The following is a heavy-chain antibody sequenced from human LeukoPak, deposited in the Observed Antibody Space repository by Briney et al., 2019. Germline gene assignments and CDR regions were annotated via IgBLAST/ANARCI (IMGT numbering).Heavy chain of an antibody. Sequence: SETLSLTCAVYGGSFSGYYWSWIRQPPGKGLEWIGGINHSGSTNYNPSLKSRVTISVDTSKNQFSLKLSSVTAADTAVYYCASLGKYYYDSGRNYFDYWGQGTLVTVSS. CDR1: GGSFSGYY. J-gene: IGHJ4*02. D-gene: IGHD3-10*01. V-gene: IGHV4-34*01. CDR3: ASLGKYYYDSGRNYFDY. CDR2: INHSGST.